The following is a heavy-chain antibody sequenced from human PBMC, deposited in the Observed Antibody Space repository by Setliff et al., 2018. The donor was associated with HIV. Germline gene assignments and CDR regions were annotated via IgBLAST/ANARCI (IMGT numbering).Heavy chain of an antibody. CDR2: ISYDGSNK. D-gene: IGHD3-10*01. Sequence: GGSLRLSCAASGFTFSSYEMDWVRQAPGKGLEWVAVISYDGSNKYYADSVKGRFTISRDNSKNTLYLQMNSLRAEDTAVYYCARDPKYYYGSGRGFDYWGQGTLVTVSS. CDR3: ARDPKYYYGSGRGFDY. V-gene: IGHV3-30*04. J-gene: IGHJ4*02. CDR1: GFTFSSYE.